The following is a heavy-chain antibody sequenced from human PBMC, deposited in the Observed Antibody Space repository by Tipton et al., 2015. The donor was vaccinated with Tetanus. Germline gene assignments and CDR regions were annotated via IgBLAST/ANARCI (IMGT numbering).Heavy chain of an antibody. CDR1: GYTFTSYY. CDR3: ARDPQLSPPYYDSSGYTGNWFDP. V-gene: IGHV1-46*01. J-gene: IGHJ5*02. D-gene: IGHD3-22*01. CDR2: INPSGGST. Sequence: QVQLVQSGAEVKKPGASVKVSCKASGYTFTSYYMHWVRQAPGQGLEWMGIINPSGGSTSYAQKFQGRVTMTRDTSTSTVYMELSSLRSEDTAVYYCARDPQLSPPYYDSSGYTGNWFDPWGQGTLVTVSS.